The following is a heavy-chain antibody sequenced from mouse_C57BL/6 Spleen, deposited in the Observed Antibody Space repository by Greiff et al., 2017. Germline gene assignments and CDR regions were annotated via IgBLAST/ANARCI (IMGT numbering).Heavy chain of an antibody. V-gene: IGHV1-69*01. Sequence: QVQLQQSGAELVMPGASVKLSCKASGYTFTSYWMHWVKQRPGQGLEWIGEIDPSDSYTNYNQKFKGKSTLTVDKSSSTAYMQLSSLTSEDSAVYYCARKVYGSSVYFDYWGQGTTLTVSS. CDR2: IDPSDSYT. J-gene: IGHJ2*01. CDR1: GYTFTSYW. D-gene: IGHD1-1*01. CDR3: ARKVYGSSVYFDY.